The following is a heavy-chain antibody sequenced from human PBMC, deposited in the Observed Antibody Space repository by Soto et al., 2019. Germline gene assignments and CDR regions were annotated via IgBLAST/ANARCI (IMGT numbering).Heavy chain of an antibody. J-gene: IGHJ5*02. V-gene: IGHV2-5*02. D-gene: IGHD5-12*01. CDR1: GFSLNTNKVG. Sequence: SGPTLVNPTQTLTLTCTFSGFSLNTNKVGVGWIRQPPGKALEWLALIYWDDDKRYSPSLTSRLTITKDTSKNQVVLTMTNMDPVDTATYYCAPSRDLRSWFAPWGQGTLVTVSS. CDR3: APSRDLRSWFAP. CDR2: IYWDDDK.